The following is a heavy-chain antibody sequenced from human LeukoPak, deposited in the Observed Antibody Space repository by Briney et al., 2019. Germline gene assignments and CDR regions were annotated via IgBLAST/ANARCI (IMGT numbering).Heavy chain of an antibody. D-gene: IGHD6-19*01. CDR3: ATKQWLAPPPNS. J-gene: IGHJ4*02. Sequence: PGGSLSLSCAASGFTFSKYWMLWVRQAPGKGLESVSRINTDGTVTTYADSVKGRFIVSRDNADNTMFLQMNSVRDEDTAVYYCATKQWLAPPPNSWGEGTPVTVSS. CDR1: GFTFSKYW. CDR2: INTDGTVT. V-gene: IGHV3-74*01.